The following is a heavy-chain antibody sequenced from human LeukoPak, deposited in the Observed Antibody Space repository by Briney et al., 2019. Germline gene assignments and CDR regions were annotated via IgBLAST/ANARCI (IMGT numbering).Heavy chain of an antibody. CDR1: GGSISSSSYY. Sequence: SETLSLTCIVSGGSISSSSYYWGWIRQPPGKGLEWIGSIYYSGTTYYNPSLKSRVTISVDTSKNQFSLKLSSVTAADTAVYYCARDFIDLYSSSPGSHDAFDIWGQGTMVTVSS. D-gene: IGHD6-6*01. CDR3: ARDFIDLYSSSPGSHDAFDI. CDR2: IYYSGTT. J-gene: IGHJ3*02. V-gene: IGHV4-39*07.